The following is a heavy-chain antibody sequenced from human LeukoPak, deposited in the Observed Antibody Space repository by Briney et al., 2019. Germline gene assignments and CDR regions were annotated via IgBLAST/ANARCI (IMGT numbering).Heavy chain of an antibody. CDR2: IYHGHSDT. Sequence: GESLKISCKGSGYSFTSYWIGWVRQMPGKGVGLMGIIYHGHSDTRYSPYFQGQVTISADKSISTAYLQWSSLKASDTAMYYCARIAVAGPNDAFDIWGEGTMVTVCS. J-gene: IGHJ3*02. CDR3: ARIAVAGPNDAFDI. V-gene: IGHV5-51*01. CDR1: GYSFTSYW. D-gene: IGHD6-19*01.